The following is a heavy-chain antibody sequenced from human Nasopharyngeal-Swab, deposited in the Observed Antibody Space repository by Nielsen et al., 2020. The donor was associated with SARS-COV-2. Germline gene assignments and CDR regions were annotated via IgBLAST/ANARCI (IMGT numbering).Heavy chain of an antibody. D-gene: IGHD6-13*01. CDR2: FDPEDGET. Sequence: ASVKVSCKVSGYTLTELSMHWVRQAPGKGLEWMGGFDPEDGETIYAQKFQGRVTMTEDTTTDTAYMELSSLRSEDTAVYYCATGLAAAGSYYGMDVWGQGTTVTVSS. CDR1: GYTLTELS. V-gene: IGHV1-24*01. J-gene: IGHJ6*02. CDR3: ATGLAAAGSYYGMDV.